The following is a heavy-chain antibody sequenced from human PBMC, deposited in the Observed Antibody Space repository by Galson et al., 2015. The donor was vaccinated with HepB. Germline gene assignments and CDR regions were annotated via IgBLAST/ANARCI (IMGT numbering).Heavy chain of an antibody. CDR3: ARTQISSSWYLHDY. CDR2: IDWGDDK. CDR1: GFSLSTSGMC. J-gene: IGHJ4*02. Sequence: PALVKPTQTLTLTCTFSGFSLSTSGMCVSWIRQPPGKALEWLALIDWGDDKYYSTSLKTRLTISKDTSKNQVVLTMTNMDPVDTATYYCARTQISSSWYLHDYWGQGTLVTVSS. V-gene: IGHV2-70*01. D-gene: IGHD6-13*01.